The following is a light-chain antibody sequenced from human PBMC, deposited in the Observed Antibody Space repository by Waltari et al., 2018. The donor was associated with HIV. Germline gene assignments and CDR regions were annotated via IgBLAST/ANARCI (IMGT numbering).Light chain of an antibody. J-gene: IGLJ2*01. CDR2: SND. CDR3: ATWDDTMSVV. CDR1: TSHIGRNR. V-gene: IGLV1-44*01. Sequence: QSPLTQTPSMSGAHGQRVNISCSGGTSHIGRNRVNWYRQLPGTAPTHLIYSNDQRPSSVPVRFSGSKSATSAFLVISGLQSDDEADYYCATWDDTMSVVFGGGTRLTVL.